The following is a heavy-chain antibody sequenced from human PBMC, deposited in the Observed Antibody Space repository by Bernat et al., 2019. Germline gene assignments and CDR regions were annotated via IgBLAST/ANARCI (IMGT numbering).Heavy chain of an antibody. CDR2: IYYSGST. CDR3: ARQSKIVVVTYYYYGMDV. D-gene: IGHD3-22*01. V-gene: IGHV4-39*01. Sequence: QLQLQESGPGLVKPSETLSLTCTVSGGPISSSSYYWGWIRQPPGKGLEWIGRIYYSGSTYYNPSLKSRVTLSVATSKNQFSLKLSSVTAADTAVYYCARQSKIVVVTYYYYGMDVWGQGTTVTVSS. J-gene: IGHJ6*02. CDR1: GGPISSSSYY.